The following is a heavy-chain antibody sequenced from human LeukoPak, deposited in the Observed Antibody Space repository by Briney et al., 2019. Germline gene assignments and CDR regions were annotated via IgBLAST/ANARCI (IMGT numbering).Heavy chain of an antibody. J-gene: IGHJ4*02. Sequence: PSETLSLTCAVYGGSFNSYFWTWIRQPPGKGLEWIGEINYSGSTKYSPSLKSRVTISVDTSKNQFSLKLSSVTAADTAVYYCAADPGPRRFDYWGRGTLVTVSS. D-gene: IGHD1-14*01. CDR2: INYSGST. CDR3: AADPGPRRFDY. CDR1: GGSFNSYF. V-gene: IGHV4-34*01.